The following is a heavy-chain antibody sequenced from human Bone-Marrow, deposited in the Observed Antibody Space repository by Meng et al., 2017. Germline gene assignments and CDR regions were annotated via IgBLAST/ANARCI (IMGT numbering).Heavy chain of an antibody. J-gene: IGHJ4*02. CDR2: ISYDGSNK. CDR3: ASGLATTRDDY. D-gene: IGHD5-24*01. V-gene: IGHV3-30*03. Sequence: SLKISCAASGFTFSDYYMSWIRQAPGKGLEWVAVISYDGSNKYYADSVKGRFTISRDNSKNTLYLQMNSLRAEDTAVYYCASGLATTRDDYWGQGTLVTVSS. CDR1: GFTFSDYY.